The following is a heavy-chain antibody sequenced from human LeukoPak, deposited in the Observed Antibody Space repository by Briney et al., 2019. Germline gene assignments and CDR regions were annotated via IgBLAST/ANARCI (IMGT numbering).Heavy chain of an antibody. V-gene: IGHV1-2*02. CDR1: GYTFTGYY. CDR2: INPNSGDT. CDR3: TRGGIDY. Sequence: ASVKVSCKASGYTFTGYYMHWVRQAPGQGLEWMGWINPNSGDTHYVQKFQGRVTVTRDTSISTAYMELSSLRSDDTAMYYCTRGGIDYWGQGTLVTVSS. D-gene: IGHD3-16*01. J-gene: IGHJ4*02.